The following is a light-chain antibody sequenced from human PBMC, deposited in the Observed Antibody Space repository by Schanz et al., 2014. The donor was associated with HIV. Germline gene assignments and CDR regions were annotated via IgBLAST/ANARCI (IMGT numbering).Light chain of an antibody. V-gene: IGLV1-40*01. CDR3: SSYAGSKHWL. J-gene: IGLJ2*01. CDR1: SSNIRAGDD. Sequence: QSVLTQPPSVSGAPGQRVTISCTVSSSNIRAGDDVHWYQQLPGTAPKLLIYGNDKRPAGVPDRFSGSKSGNTASLTISGLQAEDEADYYCSSYAGSKHWLFGGGTKLTVL. CDR2: GND.